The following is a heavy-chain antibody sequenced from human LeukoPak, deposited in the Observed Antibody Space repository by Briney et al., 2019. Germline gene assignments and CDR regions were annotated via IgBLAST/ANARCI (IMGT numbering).Heavy chain of an antibody. D-gene: IGHD5-24*01. CDR1: GFTFSSYS. V-gene: IGHV3-21*01. J-gene: IGHJ4*02. CDR3: ARENVEMATNN. Sequence: PGGSLRLSCAASGFTFSSYSMNWVRQAPGKGLEWVSSISSSSSYIYYADSVKGRFTISRDKAKNSLYLKMNSLRGEDTAVYYWARENVEMATNNWGQGTLVTVSS. CDR2: ISSSSSYI.